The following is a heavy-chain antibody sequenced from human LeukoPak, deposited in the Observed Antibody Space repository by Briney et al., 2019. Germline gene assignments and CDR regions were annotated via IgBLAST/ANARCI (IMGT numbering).Heavy chain of an antibody. V-gene: IGHV1-69*06. D-gene: IGHD6-19*01. CDR2: IIPIFGTA. J-gene: IGHJ6*04. CDR3: ASPDAAGIGGYYYYYGMDV. Sequence: SMMVSCTASGGTFSSYATSWVRHAPCPGIEWMGGIIPIFGTANYAQKFQGRVTINAHKSTSTAYMELSSLRSEDTAVYYCASPDAAGIGGYYYYYGMDVWGKGTTVTVSS. CDR1: GGTFSSYA.